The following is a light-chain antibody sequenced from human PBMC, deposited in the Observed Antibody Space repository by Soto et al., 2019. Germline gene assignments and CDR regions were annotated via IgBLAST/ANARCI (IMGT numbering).Light chain of an antibody. CDR3: SSYAGSNNVV. J-gene: IGLJ2*01. CDR2: EVS. CDR1: SSDVGGYNY. Sequence: QSALTQPPSASGSLGQSVTISCTGTSSDVGGYNYVSWYQQHPGKAPKFMIYEVSKRPSGVPDRFSGSKSGNTASLTVSGLQAEDEADYYCSSYAGSNNVVFGGVNKLTVL. V-gene: IGLV2-8*01.